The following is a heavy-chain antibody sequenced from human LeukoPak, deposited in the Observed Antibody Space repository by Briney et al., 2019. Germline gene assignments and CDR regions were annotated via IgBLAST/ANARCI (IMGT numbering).Heavy chain of an antibody. V-gene: IGHV3-48*01. CDR3: ARKYSGTNPFDY. J-gene: IGHJ4*02. CDR1: GFTFSTYS. Sequence: PGGSLRLSCAVSGFTFSTYSMNWVRQAPGKGLEWISFIRHDSSDIYYADSVKGRFTISRDNARDSLYLQMNSLRVEDTALYYCARKYSGTNPFDYWGQGTLVTVSS. D-gene: IGHD1-26*01. CDR2: IRHDSSDI.